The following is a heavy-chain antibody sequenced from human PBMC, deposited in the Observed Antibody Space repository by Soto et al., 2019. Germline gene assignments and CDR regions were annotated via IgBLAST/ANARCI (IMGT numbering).Heavy chain of an antibody. J-gene: IGHJ4*02. V-gene: IGHV3-23*01. Sequence: LRLSCAGSGFIFGHYAMTWVRQAPGKGLEWISAISGRGDSTYYADAVKGRFTISRDSSRNTVNLLMNRLRVEDTARYFCVSWVSVHFDYWGPGTLVTVSS. CDR1: GFIFGHYA. CDR3: VSWVSVHFDY. CDR2: ISGRGDST. D-gene: IGHD2-8*01.